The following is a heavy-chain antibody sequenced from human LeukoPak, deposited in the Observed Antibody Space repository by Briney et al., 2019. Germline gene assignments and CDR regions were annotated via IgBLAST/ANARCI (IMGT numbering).Heavy chain of an antibody. CDR1: GYTFTGYY. J-gene: IGHJ4*02. Sequence: GASVKVSCKASGYTFTGYYMHWVRQAPGQGLEWMGWINPNSGGTNYVQKFQGRVTMTRDTSISTAYMEVSRLRSDDTAVYYCARDHWGYSYGPPDYWGQGTLVTVSS. CDR2: INPNSGGT. D-gene: IGHD5-18*01. V-gene: IGHV1-2*02. CDR3: ARDHWGYSYGPPDY.